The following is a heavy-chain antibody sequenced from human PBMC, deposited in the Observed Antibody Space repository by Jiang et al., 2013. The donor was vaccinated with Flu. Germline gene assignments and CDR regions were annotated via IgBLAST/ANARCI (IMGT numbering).Heavy chain of an antibody. Sequence: LLESGGGLVQTGGSLRLSCAASGFTFSSYVMIWVRQPPGKGLEWVSGITGSGDRIYYADSVKGRFTISRDNSRNTVYLQMNSLRAEDTAVYYCAKGEHSYGFPPDYWGQGTLVTVSS. CDR3: AKGEHSYGFPPDY. V-gene: IGHV3-23*01. CDR2: ITGSGDRI. J-gene: IGHJ4*02. CDR1: GFTFSSYV. D-gene: IGHD3-10*01.